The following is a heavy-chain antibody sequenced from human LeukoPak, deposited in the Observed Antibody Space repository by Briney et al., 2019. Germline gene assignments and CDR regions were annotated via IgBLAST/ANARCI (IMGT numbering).Heavy chain of an antibody. V-gene: IGHV3-21*01. CDR1: GFTFSSYS. CDR3: ARTAPAYYYDSSGYNNWFDP. D-gene: IGHD3-22*01. Sequence: GDSLRLSCAASGFTFSSYSMNWVRQAQGKGLEWVSSISSSSSYIYYADSVKDRFTISRDNAKNSLYLQMNSLRAEDTAVYYCARTAPAYYYDSSGYNNWFDPWGQGTLVTDSS. J-gene: IGHJ5*02. CDR2: ISSSSSYI.